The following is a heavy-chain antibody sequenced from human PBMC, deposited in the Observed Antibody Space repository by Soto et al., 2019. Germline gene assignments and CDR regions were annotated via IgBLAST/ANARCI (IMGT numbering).Heavy chain of an antibody. CDR1: GFTFSSYA. CDR3: AKRKGGDCSSTSCYVGYYYYGMDV. V-gene: IGHV3-23*01. D-gene: IGHD2-2*01. Sequence: GGSLRLSCAASGFTFSSYAMSWVRQAPGKGLEWVSAISGSGGSTYYADSVKGRFTINRDNSKNTLYLQMNSLRAEDTAVYYCAKRKGGDCSSTSCYVGYYYYGMDVWGQGTTVTVSS. J-gene: IGHJ6*02. CDR2: ISGSGGST.